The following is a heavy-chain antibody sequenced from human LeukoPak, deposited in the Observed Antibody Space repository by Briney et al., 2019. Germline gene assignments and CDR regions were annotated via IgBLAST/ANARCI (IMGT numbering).Heavy chain of an antibody. Sequence: GRSLRLSCAASGFTFSGYAMHWVRQAPGKGLERVADISYDGSNKYYADSVKGRFTISRDNSKNTLNLQLNSLRAEDTAVYYCARALDATPYYYYGMDVWGQGTTVTVSS. J-gene: IGHJ6*02. D-gene: IGHD2-2*03. CDR1: GFTFSGYA. V-gene: IGHV3-30-3*01. CDR2: ISYDGSNK. CDR3: ARALDATPYYYYGMDV.